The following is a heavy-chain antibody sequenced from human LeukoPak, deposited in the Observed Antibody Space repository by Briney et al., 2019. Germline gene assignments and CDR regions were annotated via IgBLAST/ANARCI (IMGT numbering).Heavy chain of an antibody. D-gene: IGHD4-17*01. CDR1: GGSFSGYY. CDR2: IYYSGST. J-gene: IGHJ4*02. CDR3: AGGGTTVTYDY. V-gene: IGHV4-59*01. Sequence: PSETLSLTCAVYGGSFSGYYWSWIRQPPGKGLEWIGYIYYSGSTNYNPSLKSRVTISVDTSKNQFSLKLSSVTAADTAVYYCAGGGTTVTYDYWGQGTLVTVSS.